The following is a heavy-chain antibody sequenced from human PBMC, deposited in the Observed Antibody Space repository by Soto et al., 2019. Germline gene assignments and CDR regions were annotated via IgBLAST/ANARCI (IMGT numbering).Heavy chain of an antibody. CDR3: AKTTEAVAGTVYGY. Sequence: GGSLRLSCAASGFTFSNYAMGWVRQAPGKGLEWVSAIGGGGGSTYYADSVKGRFTISRDNSKNTLYLQMNSLRAEDTAVYYCAKTTEAVAGTVYGYWGQGALVTVSS. CDR2: IGGGGGST. V-gene: IGHV3-23*01. J-gene: IGHJ4*02. D-gene: IGHD6-19*01. CDR1: GFTFSNYA.